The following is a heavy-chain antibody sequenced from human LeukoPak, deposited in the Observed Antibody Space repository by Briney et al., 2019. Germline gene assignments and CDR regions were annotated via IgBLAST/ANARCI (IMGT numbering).Heavy chain of an antibody. D-gene: IGHD5-12*01. CDR1: GGTFSSYA. J-gene: IGHJ4*02. CDR2: IIPIFGTA. CDR3: ARGPYNYEIVATAPPIGD. Sequence: GASVKVSCKASGGTFSSYAISWVRQAPGQGLEWMGGIIPIFGTANYAQKFQGRVTITADKSTSTAYMELSSLRSEDTAVYYCARGPYNYEIVATAPPIGDWGQGTLVTVSS. V-gene: IGHV1-69*06.